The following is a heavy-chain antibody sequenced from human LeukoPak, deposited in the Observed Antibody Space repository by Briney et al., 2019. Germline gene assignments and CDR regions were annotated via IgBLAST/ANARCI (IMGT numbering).Heavy chain of an antibody. V-gene: IGHV4-39*02. CDR2: IYYSGST. CDR1: GGSISSSTYY. CDR3: ARPNHSSSSLDY. D-gene: IGHD6-6*01. Sequence: TSETLSLTCTVSGGSISSSTYYWGWIRQPPGKGLEWIGSIYYSGSTYYNPSLKSRVTISVDTSKNHFSLKLSSVTAADTAVYYCARPNHSSSSLDYWGQGTLVTVPS. J-gene: IGHJ4*02.